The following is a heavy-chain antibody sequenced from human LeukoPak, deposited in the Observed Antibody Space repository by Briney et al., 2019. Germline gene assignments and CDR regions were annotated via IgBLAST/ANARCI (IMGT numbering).Heavy chain of an antibody. CDR1: GGSINNYY. Sequence: SETLSLTCTVSGGSINNYYWSWTRQSPGKGLEWIGSIHYSGSTNYNPSLKSRVTISIDTSKNQFSLKLSSVTAADTAVYYCARPDSSTWKFVYWGQGTLVTVSS. CDR2: IHYSGST. J-gene: IGHJ4*02. V-gene: IGHV4-59*08. CDR3: ARPDSSTWKFVY. D-gene: IGHD6-13*01.